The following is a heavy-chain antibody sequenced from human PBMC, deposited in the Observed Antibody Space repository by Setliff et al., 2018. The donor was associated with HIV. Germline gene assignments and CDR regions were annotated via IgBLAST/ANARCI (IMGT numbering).Heavy chain of an antibody. CDR2: MNPNSGNT. J-gene: IGHJ4*02. D-gene: IGHD3-22*01. Sequence: GASVKVSCKASGYTFTSYDINWVRQATGQGLEWMGWMNPNSGNTGYAQKFQGRVTMTRNTSISTAYMELSSLRSEDTAVYYCARDKGRPHYYDDTGSYRSDALDIWGQGALVTVSS. CDR1: GYTFTSYD. V-gene: IGHV1-8*01. CDR3: ARDKGRPHYYDDTGSYRSDALDI.